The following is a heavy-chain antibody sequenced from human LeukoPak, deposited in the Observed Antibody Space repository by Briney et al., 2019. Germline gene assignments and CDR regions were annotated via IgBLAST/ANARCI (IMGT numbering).Heavy chain of an antibody. CDR2: ISSSGSTI. CDR3: ATYCSSTSCPNLDY. Sequence: GGSLRLSCAASGFTFSSYEMNWVRQAPGKGLEWVSYISSSGSTIYYADSVKGRFTISRDNAKNSLYLQMNSLRAEDTAVYYCATYCSSTSCPNLDYWGQGTLVTVSS. J-gene: IGHJ4*02. D-gene: IGHD2-2*01. CDR1: GFTFSSYE. V-gene: IGHV3-48*03.